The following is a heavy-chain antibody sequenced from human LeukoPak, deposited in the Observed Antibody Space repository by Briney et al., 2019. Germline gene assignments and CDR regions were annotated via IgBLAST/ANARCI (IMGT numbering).Heavy chain of an antibody. J-gene: IGHJ5*02. CDR2: IYPGDSDT. V-gene: IGHV5-51*01. CDR3: ARPDGVDSSGYPNWFDP. D-gene: IGHD3-22*01. CDR1: GYSFTSYW. Sequence: GESLKISCKGSGYSFTSYWIGWVRQMPGKGLEWMGIIYPGDSDTRYSPSFQGQVTISADKSISTAYLQWSSLKASDTAMYYCARPDGVDSSGYPNWFDPWGQGTLVTVSS.